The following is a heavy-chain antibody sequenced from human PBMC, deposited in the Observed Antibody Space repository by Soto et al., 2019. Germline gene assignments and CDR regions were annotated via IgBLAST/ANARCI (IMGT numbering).Heavy chain of an antibody. CDR3: ALSAQSTVTNPTLDPEYFQH. J-gene: IGHJ1*01. CDR2: IYWDDDE. Sequence: ESGPTLVNPTQTLTLTCTFSGFSLSTSGVGVGWIRQPPGKALEWLALIYWDDDERYSPSLKSRLTITKDTSKNQVVLTMTNMDPVDTATYYCALSAQSTVTNPTLDPEYFQHWGQGTLVTVSS. CDR1: GFSLSTSGVG. V-gene: IGHV2-5*02. D-gene: IGHD4-17*01.